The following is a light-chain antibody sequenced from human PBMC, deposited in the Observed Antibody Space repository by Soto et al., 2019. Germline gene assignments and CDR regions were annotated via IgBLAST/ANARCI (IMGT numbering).Light chain of an antibody. CDR2: HAS. CDR1: QTISSW. Sequence: DIQMTQSPSTLSGSVVDIVTITCRASQTISSWLAWYQQKPGTAPKLLIYHASTLESGVPSRFSGSGSGTEFTLTISSLQPDDFATYYCQQYNSYSFGQGTTVDIK. J-gene: IGKJ1*01. V-gene: IGKV1-5*01. CDR3: QQYNSYS.